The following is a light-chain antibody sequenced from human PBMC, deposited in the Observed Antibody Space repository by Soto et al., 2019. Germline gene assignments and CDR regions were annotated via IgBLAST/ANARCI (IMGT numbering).Light chain of an antibody. CDR3: SSYTTYTTGTTLV. V-gene: IGLV2-14*03. J-gene: IGLJ1*01. Sequence: QSVLTXPASASGSPGQSITISCTGTSSDVGGYSFVSWYQQHPCKAPKLMIYDVGYRPSGVSDRFSGSKSGNTASLSISGLQAEDVAVYFCSSYTTYTTGTTLVFGTGTKVTVL. CDR2: DVG. CDR1: SSDVGGYSF.